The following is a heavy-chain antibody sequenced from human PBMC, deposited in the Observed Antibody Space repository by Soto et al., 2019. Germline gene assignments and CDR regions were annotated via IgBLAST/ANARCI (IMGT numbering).Heavy chain of an antibody. J-gene: IGHJ4*02. Sequence: GGSLRLSCAASGFTFSSYWMHWVRQAPGKGLVWVSRTNEDGSTINYADSVKGRFTISRDNAKNTLYLEMNSLRAEDTAVYYCTRDMGGGGGYWGPGTLVTVSS. CDR2: TNEDGSTI. CDR3: TRDMGGGGGY. V-gene: IGHV3-74*01. D-gene: IGHD3-16*01. CDR1: GFTFSSYW.